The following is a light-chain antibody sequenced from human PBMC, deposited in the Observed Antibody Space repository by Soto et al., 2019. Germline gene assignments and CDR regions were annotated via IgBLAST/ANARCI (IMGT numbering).Light chain of an antibody. CDR3: QKYNSPPWT. CDR1: QGITNY. V-gene: IGKV1-27*01. CDR2: AAS. Sequence: DIQMTQSPSSLSASVGDRVTITCRASQGITNYLAWFQQKPGKVPKLLIYAASTLQSGVPSRFSGSGYGTDFTLTISNLQPEDVATYYCQKYNSPPWTFGQGTKVDIK. J-gene: IGKJ1*01.